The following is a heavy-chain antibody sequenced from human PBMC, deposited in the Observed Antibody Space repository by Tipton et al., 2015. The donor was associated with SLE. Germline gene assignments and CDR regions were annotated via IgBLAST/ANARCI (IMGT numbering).Heavy chain of an antibody. CDR3: ARGDANSGDY. D-gene: IGHD5-24*01. CDR1: GFFFSRYW. V-gene: IGHV3-7*04. Sequence: SLRLSCEDSGFFFSRYWMSWVRQAPGKGLEWVANIKHDGREKYYVDSVKGRFAISRDNTNNSLYLQMNSLRDEDTAVYYCARGDANSGDYWGQGALVTVSS. J-gene: IGHJ4*02. CDR2: IKHDGREK.